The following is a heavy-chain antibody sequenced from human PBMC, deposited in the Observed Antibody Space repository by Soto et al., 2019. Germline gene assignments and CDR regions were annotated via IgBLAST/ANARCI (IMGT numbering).Heavy chain of an antibody. V-gene: IGHV5-51*01. CDR1: VYSFTSYW. CDR2: IYPGHSDT. Sequence: GESLKISCKGSVYSFTSYWIGWASQIPVKGLEWRGNIYPGHSDTRYSPSFQGQVTISADKSISTAYVQWSSLKASDTAMYYCARLLVPAANYYYGMDVWGQGTTVTVS. D-gene: IGHD2-2*01. J-gene: IGHJ6*02. CDR3: ARLLVPAANYYYGMDV.